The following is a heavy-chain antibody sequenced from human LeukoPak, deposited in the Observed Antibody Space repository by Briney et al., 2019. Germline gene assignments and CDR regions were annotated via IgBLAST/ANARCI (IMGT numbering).Heavy chain of an antibody. V-gene: IGHV3-74*01. J-gene: IGHJ4*02. CDR2: IISDGSTT. Sequence: GGSLRLSCAASGFTFSSSWMNWVRQAPGKGLLWVSRIISDGSTTTYADSVQGRFTISRDNAKNTLYLQMDSLRAEDTAVYYCARAPNGSLDYWGQGTLVTVSS. D-gene: IGHD5-24*01. CDR3: ARAPNGSLDY. CDR1: GFTFSSSW.